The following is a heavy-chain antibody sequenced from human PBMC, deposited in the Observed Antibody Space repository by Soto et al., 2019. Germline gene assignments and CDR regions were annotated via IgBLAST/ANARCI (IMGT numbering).Heavy chain of an antibody. D-gene: IGHD6-19*01. J-gene: IGHJ3*02. CDR1: GYTFTGYY. Sequence: ASVKVSCKASGYTFTGYYMHWVRQAPGQGLEWMGWINPNSGGTNYAQKFQGWFTMTRDTSISTAYMELSRLRSDDTAVYYCARSCPTSGQNGGFDSRGQGTMVTVSS. CDR2: INPNSGGT. CDR3: ARSCPTSGQNGGFDS. V-gene: IGHV1-2*04.